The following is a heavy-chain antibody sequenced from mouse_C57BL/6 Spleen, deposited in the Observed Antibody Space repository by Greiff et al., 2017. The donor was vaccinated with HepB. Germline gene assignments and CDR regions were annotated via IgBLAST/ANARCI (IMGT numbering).Heavy chain of an antibody. J-gene: IGHJ4*01. Sequence: QVQLQQPGAELVMPGASVKLSCKASGYTFTSYWMHWVKQRPGQGLEWIGEIDPSDSYTNYNQKFQGKSTLTVDKSSSTAYMQLSSLTSEDSAVYYCARHYGSTLYAMDYWGQGTTVTVSS. CDR2: IDPSDSYT. D-gene: IGHD1-1*01. CDR1: GYTFTSYW. CDR3: ARHYGSTLYAMDY. V-gene: IGHV1-69*01.